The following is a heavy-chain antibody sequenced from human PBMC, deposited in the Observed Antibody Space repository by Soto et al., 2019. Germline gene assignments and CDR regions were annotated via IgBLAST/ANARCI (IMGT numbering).Heavy chain of an antibody. CDR2: ISYDGSNK. V-gene: IGHV3-30*18. J-gene: IGHJ4*02. D-gene: IGHD3-22*01. CDR1: GFSFINYG. Sequence: QVQLVESGGGVFHPGRSLKLPCAASGFSFINYGRHWVRQAPGKGVEWVAVISYDGSNKYYADSVKGRLTISRDNSKNTLYLQMSTLRPDDTAVYYCAKEFSSGYYYVFDYWGQGTLVTVSS. CDR3: AKEFSSGYYYVFDY.